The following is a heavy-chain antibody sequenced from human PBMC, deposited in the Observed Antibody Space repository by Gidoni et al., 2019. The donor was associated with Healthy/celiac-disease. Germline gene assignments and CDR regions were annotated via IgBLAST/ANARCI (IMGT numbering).Heavy chain of an antibody. D-gene: IGHD3-22*01. J-gene: IGHJ4*02. CDR1: GFTFSSDG. V-gene: IGHV3-48*02. CDR2: ISSSSSTI. Sequence: EVQLVEAGGGLVQPVGSLRLSCAAPGFTFSSDGMNWVRQAPGKGLGWVSYISSSSSTIYYADSGKGRFTISRDNAKNSLYLQMNSLRDEDTAVYYCARDAVGVYYDSRGVDYWGQGTLVTVSS. CDR3: ARDAVGVYYDSRGVDY.